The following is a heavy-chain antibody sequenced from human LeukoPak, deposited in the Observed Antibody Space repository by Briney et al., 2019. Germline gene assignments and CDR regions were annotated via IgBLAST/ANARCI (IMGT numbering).Heavy chain of an antibody. CDR1: GYSISSGYY. CDR3: AFMVRGILLLDY. D-gene: IGHD3-10*01. J-gene: IGHJ4*02. V-gene: IGHV4-38-2*01. CDR2: IYHSGST. Sequence: SETLSLTCAVSGYSISSGYYWGWIRQPPGKGLEWIGSIYHSGSTYYNPSLKSRVTISVDTSKNQFSLKLSSVTAAVTAVYYCAFMVRGILLLDYWGQGTLVTVSS.